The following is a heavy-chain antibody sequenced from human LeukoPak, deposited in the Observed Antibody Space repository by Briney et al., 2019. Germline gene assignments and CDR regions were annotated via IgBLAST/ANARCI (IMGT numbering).Heavy chain of an antibody. CDR1: GYTFTGYY. Sequence: ASVKVSCKASGYTFTGYYIHWVRQAPGQGLEWMGWINPNSGDTKYAQESEGRVTMTRDTSISTAYMELSGLRSDDTALYYCATLGDISGYYLRDYWGQGTLVTVSS. V-gene: IGHV1-2*02. J-gene: IGHJ4*02. CDR3: ATLGDISGYYLRDY. CDR2: INPNSGDT. D-gene: IGHD3-22*01.